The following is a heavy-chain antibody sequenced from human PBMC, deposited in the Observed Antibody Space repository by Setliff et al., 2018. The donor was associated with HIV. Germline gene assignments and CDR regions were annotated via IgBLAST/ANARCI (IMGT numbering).Heavy chain of an antibody. CDR3: ARDTYDVSTGPGAFDI. CDR2: IYYTGST. Sequence: SETLSLTCTVSGGSISSGGYYWSWIRQHPGKGLEWIGYIYYTGSTYFNPSLKSRITLSIDTSKNQFSLKLSSVTAADTAVYYCARDTYDVSTGPGAFDIWGQGTMVTVSS. CDR1: GGSISSGGYY. J-gene: IGHJ3*02. D-gene: IGHD3-9*01. V-gene: IGHV4-31*03.